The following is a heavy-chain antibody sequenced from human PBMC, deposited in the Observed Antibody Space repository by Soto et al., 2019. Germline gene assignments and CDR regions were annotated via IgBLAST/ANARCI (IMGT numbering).Heavy chain of an antibody. CDR3: ARGTRCLFVMDV. D-gene: IGHD2-2*01. Sequence: GGSLRLSCAASGFNFNSYEMNWVRQAPGKGLEWLSSISSGGSSIYSADSVKGRFTISSETAKNSLSLQMNSLRAEDTAVYFCARGTRCLFVMDVWGQGTTVTVSS. J-gene: IGHJ6*02. CDR1: GFNFNSYE. CDR2: ISSGGSSI. V-gene: IGHV3-48*03.